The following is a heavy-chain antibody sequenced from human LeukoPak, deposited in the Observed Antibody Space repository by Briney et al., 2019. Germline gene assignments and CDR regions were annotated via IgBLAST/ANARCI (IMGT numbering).Heavy chain of an antibody. Sequence: GGSLRLSSADSGFIFSNAWMNWVRQAPGKGLEWVGRFKSKTEGGTIDYAAPVKDRFTISRDDSKDTLYLQMNSLKTEDTAVYYCTSSFYDSSGYRYWGQGTLVTVSS. J-gene: IGHJ4*02. CDR3: TSSFYDSSGYRY. CDR1: GFIFSNAW. D-gene: IGHD3-22*01. CDR2: FKSKTEGGTI. V-gene: IGHV3-15*01.